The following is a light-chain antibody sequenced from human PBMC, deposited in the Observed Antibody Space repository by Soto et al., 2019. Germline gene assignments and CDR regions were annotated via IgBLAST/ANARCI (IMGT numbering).Light chain of an antibody. CDR3: EEYIHWPPGM. J-gene: IGKJ1*01. CDR1: HCVSSR. Sequence: EIVVTQSPATLSASPGERVTLSCRASHCVSSRLAWYQQSPGQVPRLLIYDTPTRAPGISARFSGSGSGTEFTLTISSLQSEDFAVYYCEEYIHWPPGMFGPGTTVDIK. CDR2: DTP. V-gene: IGKV3-15*01.